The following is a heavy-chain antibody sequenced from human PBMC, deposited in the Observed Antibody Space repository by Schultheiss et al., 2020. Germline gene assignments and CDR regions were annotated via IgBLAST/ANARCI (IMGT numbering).Heavy chain of an antibody. Sequence: GESLKISCSASGFTFSSYAMHWVRQAPGKGLEYVSAISSNGGSTYYADSVKGRFTISRDNSKNTLYLQMNSLRAEDTAVYYCARDFATVTFMGGEGYYYYGMDVWGQGTTVTVSS. CDR2: ISSNGGST. CDR3: ARDFATVTFMGGEGYYYYGMDV. D-gene: IGHD4-17*01. J-gene: IGHJ6*02. CDR1: GFTFSSYA. V-gene: IGHV3-64*04.